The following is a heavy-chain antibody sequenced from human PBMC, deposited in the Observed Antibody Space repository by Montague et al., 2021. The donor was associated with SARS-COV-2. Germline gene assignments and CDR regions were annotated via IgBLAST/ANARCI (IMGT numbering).Heavy chain of an antibody. CDR1: GGSISSSSYY. Sequence: SETLSLTSTVSGGSISSSSYYWGWIRQPPGKGLEWIGSIYYSGSTYYNPSLKSRVTISVDTSKNQFSLKLSSVTAADTAVYYCARDGGMVTTFLGVGYVRGGLNWFDPWGQGTLVTVSS. J-gene: IGHJ5*02. CDR2: IYYSGST. D-gene: IGHD4-17*01. CDR3: ARDGGMVTTFLGVGYVRGGLNWFDP. V-gene: IGHV4-39*07.